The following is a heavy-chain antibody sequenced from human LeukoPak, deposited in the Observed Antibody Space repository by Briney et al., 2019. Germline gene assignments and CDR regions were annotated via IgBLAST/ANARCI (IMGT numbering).Heavy chain of an antibody. CDR3: ARGALYSSGWYYYYYGMDV. J-gene: IGHJ6*02. D-gene: IGHD6-19*01. Sequence: PSETLSLTCAVYGGSFSGYYWSWIRQPPGKGLEWIGEINHSGSTNYNPSLQSRVTISVDTSKNQFSLKLSSVTAADTAVYYCARGALYSSGWYYYYYGMDVWGQGTTVTVSS. CDR2: INHSGST. CDR1: GGSFSGYY. V-gene: IGHV4-34*01.